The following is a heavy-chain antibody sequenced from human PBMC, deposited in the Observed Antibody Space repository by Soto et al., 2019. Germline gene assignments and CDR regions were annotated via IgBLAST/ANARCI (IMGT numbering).Heavy chain of an antibody. CDR1: GFNFGSYA. CDR2: IWYDGSNK. Sequence: QVQLVESGGGVVQPGTSLRLSCAASGFNFGSYAMHWVRQAPGKGLEWVATIWYDGSNKYYTGSVKGRFTISRDNSKNTVFLQMNSLRAEDTAVFYCVRGGGSASVTLDYWGQGTLVTVSS. V-gene: IGHV3-33*01. J-gene: IGHJ4*02. CDR3: VRGGGSASVTLDY. D-gene: IGHD2-15*01.